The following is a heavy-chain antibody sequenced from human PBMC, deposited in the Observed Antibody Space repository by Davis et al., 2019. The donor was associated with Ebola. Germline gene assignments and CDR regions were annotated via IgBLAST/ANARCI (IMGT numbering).Heavy chain of an antibody. D-gene: IGHD3-10*01. Sequence: MPSETLSLTCAVYGGSFSGYYWSWIRQPPGKGLEWIGEINHSGRTNYNPSLKSRVTISVDTSKNQFSLKLSSVTAADTAVYYCARAVGRGAWFDPWGQGTLVTVSS. J-gene: IGHJ5*02. CDR2: INHSGRT. V-gene: IGHV4-34*01. CDR3: ARAVGRGAWFDP. CDR1: GGSFSGYY.